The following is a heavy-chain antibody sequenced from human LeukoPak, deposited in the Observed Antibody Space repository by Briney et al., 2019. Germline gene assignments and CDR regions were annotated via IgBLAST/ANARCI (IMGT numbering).Heavy chain of an antibody. CDR1: GFTFSSYG. D-gene: IGHD6-13*01. CDR3: AAGSSWFDY. J-gene: IGHJ4*02. CDR2: IWYDGSNK. V-gene: IGHV3-33*01. Sequence: PGRSLRLFCAASGFTFSSYGMHWARQAPGKGLEWVAVIWYDGSNKYYADSVKGRFTISRDNSKNTLYLQMNSLRAEDTAVYYCAAGSSWFDYWGQGTLVTVSS.